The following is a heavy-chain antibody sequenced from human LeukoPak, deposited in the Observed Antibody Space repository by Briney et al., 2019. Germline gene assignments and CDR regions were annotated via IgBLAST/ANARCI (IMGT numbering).Heavy chain of an antibody. CDR1: GYTFTSYY. CDR3: ARLDYDSSGYYFADY. CDR2: INPSGGST. J-gene: IGHJ4*02. V-gene: IGHV1-46*01. Sequence: ASVKVSCKASGYTFTSYYMHWVRQAPGQGLEWMGIINPSGGSTSYAQKFQGRVTMTRDTSTSTVYMELRSLRSDDTAVYYCARLDYDSSGYYFADYWGQGTLVTVSS. D-gene: IGHD3-22*01.